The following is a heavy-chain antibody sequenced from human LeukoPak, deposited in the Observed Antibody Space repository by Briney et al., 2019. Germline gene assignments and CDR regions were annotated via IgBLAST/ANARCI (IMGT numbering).Heavy chain of an antibody. J-gene: IGHJ5*02. CDR2: IGRSGGDT. Sequence: GGSLRLSCAASGFTFSTYAMTWVRQAPGKGLEWVSAIGRSGGDTYYADSVKGRFTVSRDNSKNTLYLQMDSLRAKDTAVYYCAKSIVGVAGLDPWGQGTLVTVSS. V-gene: IGHV3-23*01. D-gene: IGHD1-26*01. CDR1: GFTFSTYA. CDR3: AKSIVGVAGLDP.